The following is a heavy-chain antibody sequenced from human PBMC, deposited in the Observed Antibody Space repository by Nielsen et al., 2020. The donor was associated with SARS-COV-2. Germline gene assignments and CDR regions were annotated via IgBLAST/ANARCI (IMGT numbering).Heavy chain of an antibody. V-gene: IGHV3-23*01. Sequence: GGSLRLSCAASGFTFSSYAMSWVRQAPGKGLEWVSAISGSGGSTYYADSVKGRFTISRDNSKNTLYLQMNSLRAEDTAVYYCAKQLNYDILTGYYLDAFDIWGQGTMVTVSS. J-gene: IGHJ3*02. CDR2: ISGSGGST. D-gene: IGHD3-9*01. CDR1: GFTFSSYA. CDR3: AKQLNYDILTGYYLDAFDI.